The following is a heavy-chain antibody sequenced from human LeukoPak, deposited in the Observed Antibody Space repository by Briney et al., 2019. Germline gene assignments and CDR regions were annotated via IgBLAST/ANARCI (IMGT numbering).Heavy chain of an antibody. V-gene: IGHV4-39*01. CDR2: IYSSGNT. CDR1: GGFITTSSSF. Sequence: PSETLSLTCTVSGGFITTSSSFWGWIRQPPGENLEWIGSIYSSGNTYYNPSLKSRVTISVDTSKNQFSLRLSSVTATDAAVYYCARHSGSFYSNFDYWGQGTLVTVSS. D-gene: IGHD1-26*01. CDR3: ARHSGSFYSNFDY. J-gene: IGHJ4*02.